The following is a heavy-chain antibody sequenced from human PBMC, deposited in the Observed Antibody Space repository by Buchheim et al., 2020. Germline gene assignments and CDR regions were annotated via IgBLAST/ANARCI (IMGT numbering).Heavy chain of an antibody. V-gene: IGHV3-23*01. CDR3: AKDRDVLRFLEWSGPPFGFDY. Sequence: EVQLLESGGGLVQPGGSLRLSCAASGFTFSSYAMSWVRQAPGKGLEWVSAISGSGGSTYYADSVKGRFTISRDNSKNTLYLQMNSLRAEDTAVYYCAKDRDVLRFLEWSGPPFGFDYWGQGTL. CDR1: GFTFSSYA. CDR2: ISGSGGST. J-gene: IGHJ4*02. D-gene: IGHD3-3*01.